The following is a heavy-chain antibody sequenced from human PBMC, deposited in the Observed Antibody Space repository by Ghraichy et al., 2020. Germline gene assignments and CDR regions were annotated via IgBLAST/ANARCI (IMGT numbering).Heavy chain of an antibody. V-gene: IGHV4-39*01. Sequence: SETQSLTCTVSGGSISSSSYYWGWIRQPPGKGLEWVGSIYYSGSTYYNPSLRSRVTISVDTSKNQFSLKLSSVTAADTAVYYCATPREYSSSNWFDPWGQGTLVTVSS. D-gene: IGHD6-6*01. J-gene: IGHJ5*02. CDR3: ATPREYSSSNWFDP. CDR2: IYYSGST. CDR1: GGSISSSSYY.